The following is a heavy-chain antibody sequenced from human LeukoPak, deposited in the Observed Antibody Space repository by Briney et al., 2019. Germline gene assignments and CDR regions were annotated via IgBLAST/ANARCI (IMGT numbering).Heavy chain of an antibody. J-gene: IGHJ3*02. Sequence: PSETVSLTCIVSGGTISSYYWSWIRQPPGKGLEWIGYIYYSGSTNYNPTLTSRVTISVASSKIQCSLKLSSVTAADTAVYFCARSGYNYGADAFDIWGQGTIVTASS. D-gene: IGHD5-18*01. CDR3: ARSGYNYGADAFDI. V-gene: IGHV4-59*01. CDR1: GGTISSYY. CDR2: IYYSGST.